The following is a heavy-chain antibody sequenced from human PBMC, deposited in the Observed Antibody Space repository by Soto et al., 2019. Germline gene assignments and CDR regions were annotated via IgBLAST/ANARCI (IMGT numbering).Heavy chain of an antibody. Sequence: QVQLVESGGGVVQPGRSLRLSCAASGFTFSSYGMHWVRQAPGKGLEWVAVILYDGSKKYYADSVKGRFTISRDNSKNTLYLQMSSLRAEDTALYYCVKDGSSGWPYFDDMDVWGQGTTVTVSS. CDR1: GFTFSSYG. CDR2: ILYDGSKK. D-gene: IGHD6-19*01. CDR3: VKDGSSGWPYFDDMDV. J-gene: IGHJ6*02. V-gene: IGHV3-30*18.